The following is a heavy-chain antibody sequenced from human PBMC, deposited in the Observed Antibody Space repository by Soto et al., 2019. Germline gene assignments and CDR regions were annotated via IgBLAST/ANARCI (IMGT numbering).Heavy chain of an antibody. CDR3: ARDRYTYYYGSGSLYYFDY. CDR1: GGTFSSYA. D-gene: IGHD3-10*01. Sequence: QVQLVQSGAEVKKPGSSVKVSCKASGGTFSSYAISWVRQAPGQGLEWMGGIIPIFGTANYAQKFQGRVTITADESTSTDYMELSSLRSEDTAVYYCARDRYTYYYGSGSLYYFDYWGQGTLVTVSS. V-gene: IGHV1-69*01. J-gene: IGHJ4*02. CDR2: IIPIFGTA.